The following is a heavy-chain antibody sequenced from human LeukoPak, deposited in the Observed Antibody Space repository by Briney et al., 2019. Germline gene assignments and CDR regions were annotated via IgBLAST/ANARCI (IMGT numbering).Heavy chain of an antibody. Sequence: PGGSLRLSCAASGFTFSSYGMHWVRQAPGKGLEMVAFIRYDGSNKYYADSVKGRFTISRENSKNTLYLQMNSLRAEDTAVYYCAKIPSVYSNFDYWGQGTLVTVSS. CDR3: AKIPSVYSNFDY. D-gene: IGHD4-11*01. CDR1: GFTFSSYG. V-gene: IGHV3-30*02. CDR2: IRYDGSNK. J-gene: IGHJ4*02.